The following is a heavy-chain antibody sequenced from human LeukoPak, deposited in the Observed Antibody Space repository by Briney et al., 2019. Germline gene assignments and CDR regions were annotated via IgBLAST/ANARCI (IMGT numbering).Heavy chain of an antibody. D-gene: IGHD6-19*01. J-gene: IGHJ4*02. Sequence: ASVKVSCKASGYTFTTYGINWVRQAPGQGLEWMGWITAYSGHTKYAQKLQGRVTMTTDTSTSTAYMELRSLRSDDTAVYYCARRDYGAVAGLFDYWGQGTLVTVSS. CDR3: ARRDYGAVAGLFDY. V-gene: IGHV1-18*01. CDR2: ITAYSGHT. CDR1: GYTFTTYG.